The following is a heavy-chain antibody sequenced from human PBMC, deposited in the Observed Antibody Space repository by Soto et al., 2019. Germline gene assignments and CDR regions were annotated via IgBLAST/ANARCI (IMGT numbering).Heavy chain of an antibody. CDR1: GFTFSHYG. Sequence: QVQLVESGGGVVQPGRSLRLSCAASGFTFSHYGLDWVRLAPGRGLVWVAVISYDGTKRYFADSVKGGFTVSRDNSRNTLFLQMNSLRAEDTAVYYCAKMKGNSSSFDFWGQGALVTVSS. CDR2: ISYDGTKR. D-gene: IGHD6-6*01. V-gene: IGHV3-30*18. J-gene: IGHJ4*02. CDR3: AKMKGNSSSFDF.